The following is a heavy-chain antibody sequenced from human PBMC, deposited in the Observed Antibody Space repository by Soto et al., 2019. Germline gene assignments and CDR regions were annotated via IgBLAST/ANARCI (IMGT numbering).Heavy chain of an antibody. CDR3: AKRIVGVPAATSYFDY. D-gene: IGHD2-2*01. CDR1: GFTFSSYA. J-gene: IGHJ4*02. V-gene: IGHV3-23*01. Sequence: EVQLLESGGGLVQPGGSLRLSCAASGFTFSSYAMSWVRQAPGKGLEWVSAISGSGGSTYYADSVKGRFTISRDNSKNTLYLQMNSLRAEDTAVYYWAKRIVGVPAATSYFDYWGQGPLVTVSS. CDR2: ISGSGGST.